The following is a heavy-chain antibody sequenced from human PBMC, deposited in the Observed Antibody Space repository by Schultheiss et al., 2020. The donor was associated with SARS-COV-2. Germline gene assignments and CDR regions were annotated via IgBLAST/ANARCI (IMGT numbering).Heavy chain of an antibody. Sequence: SETLSLTCTVSGGSVSSGSYYWSWIRQPPGKGLEWIGYIYYSGSTNYNPSLKSRVIMSLDTSKSQFSLRLSSMTAADTAVYYCARAGYDSTGYFYGMDVWGQGTTVTVSS. CDR1: GGSVSSGSYY. CDR3: ARAGYDSTGYFYGMDV. J-gene: IGHJ6*02. CDR2: IYYSGST. D-gene: IGHD3-22*01. V-gene: IGHV4-61*01.